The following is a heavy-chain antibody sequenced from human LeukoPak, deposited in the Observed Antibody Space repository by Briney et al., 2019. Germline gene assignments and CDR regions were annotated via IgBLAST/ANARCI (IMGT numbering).Heavy chain of an antibody. CDR3: VRLRWELLAPYFDH. V-gene: IGHV4-59*01. CDR2: IYHSGSI. D-gene: IGHD2-15*01. CDR1: TDSMNTYY. Sequence: SETLSLTCSVSTDSMNTYYWSWIRQSPGKGLEWIGHIYHSGSIDYNPSLKSRVTISIDMSRKEFSLKLTSVTVADTAMYYCVRLRWELLAPYFDHWGQGSLVIVSS. J-gene: IGHJ4*02.